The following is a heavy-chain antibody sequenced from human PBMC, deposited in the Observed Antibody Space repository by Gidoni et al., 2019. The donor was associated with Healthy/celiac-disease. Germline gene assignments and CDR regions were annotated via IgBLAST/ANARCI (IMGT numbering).Heavy chain of an antibody. D-gene: IGHD5-12*01. CDR2: INPNSGGT. CDR3: AREGRRDGYTPLDY. CDR1: GYTFPGYY. Sequence: QVQLVQSGAEVKKPGAPVKVSCMASGYTFPGYYMHWVRQAPGQGLEWMGWINPNSGGTNYAQKFQGWVIMTRNTSISTAYMELSRLRSDDAAVYYCAREGRRDGYTPLDYWGQGTLVTVSS. V-gene: IGHV1-2*04. J-gene: IGHJ4*02.